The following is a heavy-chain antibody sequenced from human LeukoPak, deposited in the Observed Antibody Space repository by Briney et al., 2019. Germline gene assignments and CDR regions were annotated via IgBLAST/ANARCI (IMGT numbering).Heavy chain of an antibody. CDR2: ISDDGSHK. CDR1: GFTFSAYG. CDR3: ANVDAGDY. V-gene: IGHV3-30*18. J-gene: IGHJ4*02. Sequence: PGGTLSLSCAASGFTFSAYGLHWVRQTPGKGLEWVAIISDDGSHKYYADSVKGRFTISRDNSKNTLYLQMSSLRAEDTAVYYCANVDAGDYWGQGTLVTVSS. D-gene: IGHD5-12*01.